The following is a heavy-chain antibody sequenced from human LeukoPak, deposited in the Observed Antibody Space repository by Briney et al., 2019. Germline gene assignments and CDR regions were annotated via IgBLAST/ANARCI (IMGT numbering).Heavy chain of an antibody. V-gene: IGHV4-61*01. D-gene: IGHD2-21*02. CDR1: GGSVSSGSYY. CDR2: IYYSGST. CDR3: ARHPTSDIVVVTAIPNNWFDP. J-gene: IGHJ5*02. Sequence: SETLSLTCTVSGGSVSSGSYYWSWIRQPPGKGLEWIGYIYYSGSTNYNPSLKSRVTISVDTSKNQFSLKLSSVTAADTAVYYCARHPTSDIVVVTAIPNNWFDPWGQGTLVTVSS.